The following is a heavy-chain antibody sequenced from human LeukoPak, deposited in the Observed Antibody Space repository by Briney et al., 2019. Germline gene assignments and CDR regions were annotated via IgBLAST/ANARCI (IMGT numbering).Heavy chain of an antibody. D-gene: IGHD3-16*01. Sequence: GASVKVSCKASGYTFTSYGISGVRQAPGQGRERMGWIIAYNGNTISAQTLQGRVTMTTDTSTSTAYMELRSLRSDDTAVYYCARVVGGAYYYYYYMDVWGKGTTVTVSS. CDR3: ARVVGGAYYYYYYMDV. J-gene: IGHJ6*03. V-gene: IGHV1-18*01. CDR2: IIAYNGNT. CDR1: GYTFTSYG.